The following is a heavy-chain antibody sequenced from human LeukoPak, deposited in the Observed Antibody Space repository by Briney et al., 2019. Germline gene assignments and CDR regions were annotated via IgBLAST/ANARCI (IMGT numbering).Heavy chain of an antibody. J-gene: IGHJ4*02. CDR1: GGTFSSYA. D-gene: IGHD3-16*02. Sequence: SVKVSCKASGGTFSSYAISWVRQAPGQGLEWMGGIIPIFGTANYAQKFQGRVTITADKSTSTAYMELSSLRSEDTAAYYCARGHFDYVWGSYRHYYFDYWGQGTLVTVSS. V-gene: IGHV1-69*06. CDR3: ARGHFDYVWGSYRHYYFDY. CDR2: IIPIFGTA.